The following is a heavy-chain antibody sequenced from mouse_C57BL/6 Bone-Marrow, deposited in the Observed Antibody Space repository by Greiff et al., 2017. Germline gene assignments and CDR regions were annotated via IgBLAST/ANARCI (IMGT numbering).Heavy chain of an antibody. Sequence: VQLQQSGAELVRPGASVTLSCKASGYTFTDYEMHWVKQTPVHGLEWIGAIDPETGGTAYNQKFKGKAILTADKSSSTAYMELRRLTSEDSAFYYCTRGYDGFAYWGQGTLVTVSA. J-gene: IGHJ3*01. CDR1: GYTFTDYE. D-gene: IGHD2-2*01. V-gene: IGHV1-15*01. CDR2: IDPETGGT. CDR3: TRGYDGFAY.